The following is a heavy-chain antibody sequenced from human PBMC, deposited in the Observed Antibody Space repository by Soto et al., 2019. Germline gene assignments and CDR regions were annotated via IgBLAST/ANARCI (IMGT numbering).Heavy chain of an antibody. V-gene: IGHV4-39*02. CDR1: GGSISSSSYY. J-gene: IGHJ4*02. CDR2: IYYSGST. CDR3: ARDPGDILTGYYYFDE. Sequence: SETLSLTCTVSGGSISSSSYYWGWIRQPPGKGLEWIGSIYYSGSTYYNPSLKSRVTISVDTSKNQFSLKLSSVTPADTAVYYCARDPGDILTGYYYFDEWGQGTLVTVSS. D-gene: IGHD3-9*01.